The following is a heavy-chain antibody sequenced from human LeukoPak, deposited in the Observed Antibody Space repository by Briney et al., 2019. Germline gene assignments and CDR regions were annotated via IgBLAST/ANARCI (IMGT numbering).Heavy chain of an antibody. Sequence: GRSLRLSCAASGFTFDDHAMHWVRQAPGKGLEWVSGISWNSGSIGYADSEKGRFTISRDNAKSSLYLQMNSLRAEDTALYYCAKDIDCSSTSCYTGFDYWGQGTLVTVSS. CDR1: GFTFDDHA. D-gene: IGHD2-2*02. CDR3: AKDIDCSSTSCYTGFDY. CDR2: ISWNSGSI. J-gene: IGHJ4*02. V-gene: IGHV3-9*01.